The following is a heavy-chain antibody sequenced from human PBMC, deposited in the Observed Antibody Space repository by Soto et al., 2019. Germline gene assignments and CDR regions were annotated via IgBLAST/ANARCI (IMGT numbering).Heavy chain of an antibody. Sequence: QVQLVQSGAEVKKPGASVKVSCEASGYPFSAFDISWVRQAGGQGLEWMGWMNPDSGDTAFAQRFQDRITMTRSTSISTAYMELSRLTSYDTAVYFCVRQPGGVATPGDDYWGQGTLVTVSS. J-gene: IGHJ4*02. CDR2: MNPDSGDT. D-gene: IGHD2-15*01. CDR3: VRQPGGVATPGDDY. CDR1: GYPFSAFD. V-gene: IGHV1-8*01.